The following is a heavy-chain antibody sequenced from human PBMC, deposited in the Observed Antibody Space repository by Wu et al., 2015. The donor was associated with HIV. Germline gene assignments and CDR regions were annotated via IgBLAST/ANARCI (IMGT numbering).Heavy chain of an antibody. Sequence: QVQLVQSGAELTKPGASVRVSCQTSGYSFTAHYIHWVRQAPGQGLEWMGGLIPIFGKVNYAQNFQGRVTITADESTSTVYMELSSLRSEDTAVYYCAREAEGGRRWLLGYWGQGTLVTVSS. D-gene: IGHD4-17*01. CDR2: LIPIFGKV. V-gene: IGHV1-69*01. CDR3: AREAEGGRRWLLGY. CDR1: GYSFTAHY. J-gene: IGHJ4*02.